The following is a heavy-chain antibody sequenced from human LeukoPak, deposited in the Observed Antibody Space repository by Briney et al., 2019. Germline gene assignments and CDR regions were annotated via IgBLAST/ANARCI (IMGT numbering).Heavy chain of an antibody. CDR2: ISYDGSNK. CDR3: AKDLYDFWSGYLGLFDY. V-gene: IGHV3-30*18. J-gene: IGHJ4*02. CDR1: GFTFSSYG. Sequence: GRSLRLSCAASGFTFSSYGMHWVRQAPGKGLEWVAVISYDGSNKYYADSVKGRFTISRDNSKNTLYLQMNSLRAEDTAVYYCAKDLYDFWSGYLGLFDYWGQGTLVTVSS. D-gene: IGHD3-3*01.